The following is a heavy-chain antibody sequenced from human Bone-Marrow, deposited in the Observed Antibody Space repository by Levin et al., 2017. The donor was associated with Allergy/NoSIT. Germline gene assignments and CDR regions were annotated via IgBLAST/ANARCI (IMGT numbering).Heavy chain of an antibody. J-gene: IGHJ6*02. CDR2: TYYRSKWSN. Sequence: SQTLSLTCAISGDSVSNTSASWNWIRQSPSRGLEWLGRTYYRSKWSNDYALSVKSRITINPETSRNQFSLHLSSVTPEDTAMYYCARGARLDVWGQGTTVTVSS. V-gene: IGHV6-1*01. CDR1: GDSVSNTSAS. CDR3: ARGARLDV.